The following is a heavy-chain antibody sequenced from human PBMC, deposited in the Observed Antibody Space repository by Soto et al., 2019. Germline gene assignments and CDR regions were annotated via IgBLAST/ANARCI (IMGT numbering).Heavy chain of an antibody. CDR3: ARKIQLWFHTTFISKPHSSNGMDV. CDR1: GGSISSSSYY. CDR2: IYYSGST. V-gene: IGHV4-39*01. Sequence: SETLSLTCTVSGGSISSSSYYWGWIRQPPGKGLEWIGSIYYSGSTYYNPSLKSRVTTSVDTSKNQFSLKLSSVTAADTAVYYCARKIQLWFHTTFISKPHSSNGMDVWGQGTXVTVSS. D-gene: IGHD5-18*01. J-gene: IGHJ6*02.